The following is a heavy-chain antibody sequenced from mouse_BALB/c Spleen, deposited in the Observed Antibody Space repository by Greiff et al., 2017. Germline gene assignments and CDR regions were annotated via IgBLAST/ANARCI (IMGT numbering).Heavy chain of an antibody. Sequence: EVMLVESGGGLVKPGGSLKLSCAASGFTFSSYAMSWVRQTPEKRLEWVASISSGGSTYYPDSVKGRFTISRDNARNILYLQMSSLRSEDTAMYYCAREGVYWYFDVWGAGTTVTVSS. CDR3: AREGVYWYFDV. J-gene: IGHJ1*01. CDR1: GFTFSSYA. V-gene: IGHV5-6-5*01. CDR2: ISSGGST.